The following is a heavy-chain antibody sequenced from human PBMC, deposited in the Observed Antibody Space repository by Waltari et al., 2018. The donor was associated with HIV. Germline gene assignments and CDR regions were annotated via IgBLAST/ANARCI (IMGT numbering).Heavy chain of an antibody. CDR2: IYTSGST. Sequence: QVQLQESGPGLVKPSQTLSLTCTVSGGSISSGSYYWSWIRQPAGKGLEWIGRIYTSGSTNYNPSRKSRVTISVDTSKNQFSLKLSSVTAADTAVYDCAAYYYDSSGYGGYYYGMDGWGQGTTVTVSS. D-gene: IGHD3-22*01. J-gene: IGHJ6*02. CDR1: GGSISSGSYY. V-gene: IGHV4-61*02. CDR3: AAYYYDSSGYGGYYYGMDG.